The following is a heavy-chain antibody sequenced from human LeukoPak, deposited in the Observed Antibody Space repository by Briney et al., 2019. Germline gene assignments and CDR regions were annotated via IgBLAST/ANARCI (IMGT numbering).Heavy chain of an antibody. V-gene: IGHV4-39*01. J-gene: IGHJ4*02. CDR3: ARRRAPGTGFFDY. CDR2: VYYSGTT. D-gene: IGHD3/OR15-3a*01. CDR1: GGSISSSGYH. Sequence: SETLSLTCTVSGGSISSSGYHWAWVRQPPGKGLEWIGNVYYSGTTDYNPSLESRVTIFVDTSKSQFSLRVRSVTAADTAVYYCARRRAPGTGFFDYWGQGALVTVSS.